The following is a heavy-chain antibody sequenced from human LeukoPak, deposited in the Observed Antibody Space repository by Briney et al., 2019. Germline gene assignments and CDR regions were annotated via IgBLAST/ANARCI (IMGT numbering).Heavy chain of an antibody. CDR2: INPNSGCT. CDR3: AREVTGEHFDY. J-gene: IGHJ4*02. CDR1: GYTFTGYY. D-gene: IGHD3-10*01. Sequence: ASVKVSCKASGYTFTGYYIHWVRQAPGQGLEWMGWINPNSGCTNYAQKFQGRVTMTRDTSISTAYMELSRLRSDDTAVYYCAREVTGEHFDYWGQGTLVTVSS. V-gene: IGHV1-2*02.